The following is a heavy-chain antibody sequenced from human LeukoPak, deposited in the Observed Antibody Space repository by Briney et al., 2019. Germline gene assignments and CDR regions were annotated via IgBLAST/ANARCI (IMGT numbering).Heavy chain of an antibody. Sequence: GGSLRLSCAASGFTSSNAWMSWVRQAPGKGLEWVGRIKSKTDGGTTDYAAPVKGRFTISRDDSKNTLYLQMNSLKTEDTAVYYCTTRIVVVTAHRARGFGTSIDYWGQGTLVTVSS. CDR2: IKSKTDGGTT. J-gene: IGHJ4*02. CDR1: GFTSSNAW. CDR3: TTRIVVVTAHRARGFGTSIDY. D-gene: IGHD2-21*02. V-gene: IGHV3-15*01.